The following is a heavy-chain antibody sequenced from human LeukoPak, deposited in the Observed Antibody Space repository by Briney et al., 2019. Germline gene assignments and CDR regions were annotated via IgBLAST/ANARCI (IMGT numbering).Heavy chain of an antibody. D-gene: IGHD6-6*01. CDR1: GYTFTGYY. Sequence: VASVKVSCKASGYTFTGYYMHWVRQAPGQGLEWMGWINPNSGGTNYAQKFQGRVTMTRDTSISTAYMELSSLRSEDTAVYYCASRSIAATRRDYYYYYMDVWGKGTTVTVSS. J-gene: IGHJ6*03. CDR3: ASRSIAATRRDYYYYYMDV. V-gene: IGHV1-2*02. CDR2: INPNSGGT.